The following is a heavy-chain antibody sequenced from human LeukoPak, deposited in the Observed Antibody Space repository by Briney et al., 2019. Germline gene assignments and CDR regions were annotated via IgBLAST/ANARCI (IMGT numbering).Heavy chain of an antibody. CDR1: GGSISSYY. CDR3: ARLLRGSLDY. D-gene: IGHD3-10*01. Sequence: PSETLSLTCTVSGGSISSYYWSWIRQPPGKGLEWIGYIYYSGSTNYNPSLKSRVTISVGTSKNQFSLKLSSVTAADTAVYCCARLLRGSLDYWGQGTLVTVSS. CDR2: IYYSGST. V-gene: IGHV4-59*08. J-gene: IGHJ4*02.